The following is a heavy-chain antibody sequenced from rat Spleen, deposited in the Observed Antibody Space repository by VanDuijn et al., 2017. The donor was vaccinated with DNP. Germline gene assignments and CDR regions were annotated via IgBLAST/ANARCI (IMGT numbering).Heavy chain of an antibody. D-gene: IGHD4-3*01. CDR2: IIFDGHRT. V-gene: IGHV5S10*01. CDR3: AIQYNSGYYFEY. J-gene: IGHJ2*01. CDR1: GITFSDYN. Sequence: EVQLVESGGGLVQPGRSLKLSCEASGITFSDYNMAWVRQAPRKGLEWVATIIFDGHRTYYRDSVKGRFTISRDNAKTTLYLQMDSLRSEDTATYYCAIQYNSGYYFEYWGQGVMVTVSS.